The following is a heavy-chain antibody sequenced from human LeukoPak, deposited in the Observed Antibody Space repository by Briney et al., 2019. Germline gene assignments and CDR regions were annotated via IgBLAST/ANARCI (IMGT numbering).Heavy chain of an antibody. CDR3: AKAGTGVHYYYYMDV. V-gene: IGHV3-23*01. Sequence: GGSLRLSCAASRFTFSSYGMNWVRQAPGKGLEWVSAISGSGGSTYYADSVKGRFTISRDNCKNTLYLQMNSLRAEDTDVYYCAKAGTGVHYYYYMDVWGKGTTVTVSS. CDR1: RFTFSSYG. D-gene: IGHD1-14*01. J-gene: IGHJ6*03. CDR2: ISGSGGST.